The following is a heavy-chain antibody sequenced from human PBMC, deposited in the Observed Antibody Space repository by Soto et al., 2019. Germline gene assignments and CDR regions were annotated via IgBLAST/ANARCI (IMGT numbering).Heavy chain of an antibody. CDR2: ISSSSSYI. CDR1: GFTFSSYN. CDR3: ARVHYYDSSDSYL. D-gene: IGHD3-22*01. Sequence: GGSLRLSCAASGFTFSSYNMNWVRQAPGKGLEWVSSISSSSSYIYYADSVKGRFTISRDNAKNSLYLQMSSLRAEDTAVYYCARVHYYDSSDSYLWGPGTLVTVST. J-gene: IGHJ4*02. V-gene: IGHV3-21*01.